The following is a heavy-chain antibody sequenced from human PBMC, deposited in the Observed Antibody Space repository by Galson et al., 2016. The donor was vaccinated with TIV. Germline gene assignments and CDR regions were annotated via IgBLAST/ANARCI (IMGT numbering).Heavy chain of an antibody. D-gene: IGHD3-22*01. CDR3: ARIYGYYDSSGHYIPRSFDY. CDR1: GFSLNTDGMC. CDR2: IYWDDDK. V-gene: IGHV2-70*11. J-gene: IGHJ4*02. Sequence: PALVKPTQTLTLTCTFSGFSLNTDGMCVNWIRQPPGKALEWLARIYWDDDKSYSSSLKPRLNISKDTSTNQVVLTMTNIDPADTATYYCARIYGYYDSSGHYIPRSFDYWGQGILVTVSS.